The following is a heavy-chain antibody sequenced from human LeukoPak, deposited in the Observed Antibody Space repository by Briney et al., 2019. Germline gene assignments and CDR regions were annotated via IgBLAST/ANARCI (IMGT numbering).Heavy chain of an antibody. Sequence: SETLSLTWAVYGGSFSGYYWSWSRQPPGKGPEWIGEINHSGSTNYNPSLKSRVTISVDTSKNQFSLKLSSVTAADTAVYYCARAPYSSSWYRWFDPWGQGILVTVSS. V-gene: IGHV4-34*01. D-gene: IGHD6-13*01. J-gene: IGHJ5*02. CDR3: ARAPYSSSWYRWFDP. CDR2: INHSGST. CDR1: GGSFSGYY.